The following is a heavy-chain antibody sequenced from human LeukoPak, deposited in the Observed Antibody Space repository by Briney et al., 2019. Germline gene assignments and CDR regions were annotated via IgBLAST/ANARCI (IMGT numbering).Heavy chain of an antibody. V-gene: IGHV3-23*01. J-gene: IGHJ4*02. D-gene: IGHD6-13*01. CDR1: GFTFSSFA. Sequence: GGSLRLSCAASGFTFSSFAMSWVRQAPGKGLEWVSAISGSGDSTYYADSVKGRFTVSSDNSKNTLYLQMNSLSAEDTAVYYCAKSSSSWYYFDYWGQGTLVTVSS. CDR2: ISGSGDST. CDR3: AKSSSSWYYFDY.